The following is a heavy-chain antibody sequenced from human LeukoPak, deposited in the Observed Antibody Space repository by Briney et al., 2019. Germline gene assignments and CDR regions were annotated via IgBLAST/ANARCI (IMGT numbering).Heavy chain of an antibody. CDR3: ARGYSSSWYNWFDP. CDR2: IYYSGST. CDR1: GGSISSYY. D-gene: IGHD6-13*01. J-gene: IGHJ5*02. Sequence: SETLSLTCTVSGGSISSYYWSWIRQPPGKGLEWIGYIYYSGSTNYNPSLKSRVTISVDTSKNQFSLKLSSVTAADTAVYYCARGYSSSWYNWFDPGAREPWSPSPQ. V-gene: IGHV4-59*01.